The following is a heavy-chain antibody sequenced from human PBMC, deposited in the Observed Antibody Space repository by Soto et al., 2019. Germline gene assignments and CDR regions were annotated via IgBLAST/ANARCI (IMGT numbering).Heavy chain of an antibody. V-gene: IGHV3-33*01. D-gene: IGHD6-13*01. J-gene: IGHJ4*02. Sequence: QVQLVESGGGVVQPGRSLRLSCAASGFTFSSYGMHWVRQAPGKGLEWVAVIWCDGSNKYYADSVKGRFTISRDNSKNTLYLQMNSLRAEDTAVYYCAREMAWEAAAGAVFDYLGQGTLVTVSS. CDR2: IWCDGSNK. CDR1: GFTFSSYG. CDR3: AREMAWEAAAGAVFDY.